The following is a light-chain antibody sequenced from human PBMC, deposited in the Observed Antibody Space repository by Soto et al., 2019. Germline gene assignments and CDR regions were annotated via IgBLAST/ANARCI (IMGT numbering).Light chain of an antibody. V-gene: IGKV3-15*01. CDR2: GAS. CDR3: KQYTNWPSCT. Sequence: EKVMTQSPATLSMSPGERATLSCRASQNINTYLAWYQQKPGQAPRLLIYGASTRATGIPARFSGSGSGTEFTLTISSLQSEDFAVYYCKQYTNWPSCTFGQGTKVELK. J-gene: IGKJ1*01. CDR1: QNINTY.